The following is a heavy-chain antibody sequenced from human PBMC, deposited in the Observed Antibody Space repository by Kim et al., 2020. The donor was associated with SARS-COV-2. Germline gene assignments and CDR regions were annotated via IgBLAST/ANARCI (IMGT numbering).Heavy chain of an antibody. J-gene: IGHJ5*02. D-gene: IGHD6-13*01. Sequence: SLKSRVTISGDTSKNQCFLKLSSVTAADTAVYYCARDRGGIAAAGGWFDPWGQGTLVTVSS. V-gene: IGHV4-31*02. CDR3: ARDRGGIAAAGGWFDP.